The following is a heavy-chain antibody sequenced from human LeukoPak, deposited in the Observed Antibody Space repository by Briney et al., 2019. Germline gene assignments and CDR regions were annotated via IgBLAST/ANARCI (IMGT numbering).Heavy chain of an antibody. J-gene: IGHJ4*02. V-gene: IGHV3-64*01. CDR3: ARGIRWASDY. CDR2: IASNGGTT. CDR1: GFTFSSYS. D-gene: IGHD4-23*01. Sequence: GGSLRLSCAASGFTFSSYSMVWVRQAPGKGLEYVSGIASNGGTTYYGNSVKGRFTISRDNSKDTLYLQMGSLRTEDMAVYYCARGIRWASDYWGQGTPVTVAS.